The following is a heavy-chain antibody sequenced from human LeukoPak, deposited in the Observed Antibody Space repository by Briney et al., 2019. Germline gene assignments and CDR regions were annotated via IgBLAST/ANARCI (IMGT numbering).Heavy chain of an antibody. CDR2: ISSSGRDT. CDR3: AREEYESYHFDS. CDR1: GFTFSNYW. D-gene: IGHD2-2*01. V-gene: IGHV3-74*01. J-gene: IGHJ4*02. Sequence: GGSLRLSCAASGFTFSNYWMHWVRQAPGKGLVWVSRISSSGRDTTYADSVKGRFTISRNSAKNTLSLQMNSLRAEDTAVYYCAREEYESYHFDSWGQGTLVTVSS.